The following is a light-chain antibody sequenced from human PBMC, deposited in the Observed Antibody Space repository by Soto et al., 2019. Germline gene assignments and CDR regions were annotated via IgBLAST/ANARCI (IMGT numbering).Light chain of an antibody. CDR1: SSNIGAGYD. Sequence: QSVLTQPPSVSGAPGQRVTISCTEGSSNIGAGYDVHWYQQLPGTAPKLLIYGNSNRPSGVPDRFSGSKSGTSASLAITGLQAEDEADYYCQSYDSRLSGWVFGGGTKLTVL. V-gene: IGLV1-40*01. J-gene: IGLJ3*02. CDR2: GNS. CDR3: QSYDSRLSGWV.